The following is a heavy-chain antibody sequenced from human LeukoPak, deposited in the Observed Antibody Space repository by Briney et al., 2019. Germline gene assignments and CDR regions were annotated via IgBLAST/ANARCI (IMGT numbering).Heavy chain of an antibody. CDR3: ARDWGVCSGGTCYSVYDY. J-gene: IGHJ4*02. Sequence: PGGSLRLSCAASGFIVSRYWMSWVRQAPGKGLEWVADIKEDGSEKHCVDSVKGRFTISRDNAENSLYLQMNSLRAEDTAIYYCARDWGVCSGGTCYSVYDYWGQGTLVTVSS. D-gene: IGHD2-15*01. V-gene: IGHV3-7*01. CDR2: IKEDGSEK. CDR1: GFIVSRYW.